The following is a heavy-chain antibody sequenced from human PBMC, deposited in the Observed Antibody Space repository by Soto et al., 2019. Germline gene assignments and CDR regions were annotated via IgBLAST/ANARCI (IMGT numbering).Heavy chain of an antibody. CDR2: IIPIFGTA. D-gene: IGHD2-2*01. J-gene: IGHJ6*02. V-gene: IGHV1-69*13. CDR3: ARSDIVVVPAAMGGLQYYYYGMDV. Sequence: SVKVSCKASGGTFSSYAISWVRQAPGQGLEWMGGIIPIFGTANYAQKFQGRVTITADESTSTAYMELSSLRSEDTAVYYCARSDIVVVPAAMGGLQYYYYGMDVWGQGTTVTVSS. CDR1: GGTFSSYA.